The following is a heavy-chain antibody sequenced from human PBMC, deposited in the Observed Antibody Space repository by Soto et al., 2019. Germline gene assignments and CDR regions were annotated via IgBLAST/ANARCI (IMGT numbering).Heavy chain of an antibody. J-gene: IGHJ4*02. CDR3: AKSDHTYPFSYRYCSSTSCYGGADY. V-gene: IGHV3-23*01. CDR2: ISGSGGST. CDR1: GFTFSSYA. D-gene: IGHD2-2*01. Sequence: EVQLLESGGGLVQPGGSLRLSCAASGFTFSSYAMSWVRQAPGKGLEWVSAISGSGGSTYYADSVKGRFTISRDNSKNTLYLQMNSRRAEDTAAYYCAKSDHTYPFSYRYCSSTSCYGGADYWGQGTLVTVSS.